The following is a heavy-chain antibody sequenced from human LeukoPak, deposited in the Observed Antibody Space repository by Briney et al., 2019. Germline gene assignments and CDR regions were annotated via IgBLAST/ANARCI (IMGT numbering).Heavy chain of an antibody. J-gene: IGHJ4*02. CDR1: GFIFRNYD. V-gene: IGHV3-30*02. D-gene: IGHD3-10*01. Sequence: GGSLRLSCAASGFIFRNYDMHWVRPAPGKGLEWVAYVRYDGSNKYYADSVKGRFTISRDDSRNTLYLQMNSLRAEDTAVYYCAKDRGTARSTHFDYWGQGTLVTVSS. CDR3: AKDRGTARSTHFDY. CDR2: VRYDGSNK.